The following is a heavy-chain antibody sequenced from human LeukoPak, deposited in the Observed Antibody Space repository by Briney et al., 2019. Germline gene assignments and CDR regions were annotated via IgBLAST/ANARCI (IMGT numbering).Heavy chain of an antibody. CDR3: ARGDSDCSGGSCYSDSYYYYYYMDV. D-gene: IGHD2-15*01. CDR1: GGSISSGDYY. CDR2: IYHSGST. Sequence: SQTLSLTCTVSGGSISSGDYYWSWIRQPPGKGLEWIGSIYHSGSTYYNPSLKSRVTISVDTSKNQFSLKLSSVTAEDPAVYYCARGDSDCSGGSCYSDSYYYYYYMDVWGKGTTVTVSS. V-gene: IGHV4-39*07. J-gene: IGHJ6*03.